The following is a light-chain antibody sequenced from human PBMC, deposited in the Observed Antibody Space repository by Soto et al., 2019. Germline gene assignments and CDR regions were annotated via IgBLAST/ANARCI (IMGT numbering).Light chain of an antibody. CDR3: QQANSFPST. Sequence: DIQMTQSPSSVSASIGDRVTITCRASQIIGSWLAWYQQKPGKAPTLLIYAASSLQSGVPSRFSGSGSGTAFTLTITSLHDEDSATNYCQQANSFPSTFGPGTKVDI. V-gene: IGKV1-12*02. CDR1: QIIGSW. J-gene: IGKJ3*01. CDR2: AAS.